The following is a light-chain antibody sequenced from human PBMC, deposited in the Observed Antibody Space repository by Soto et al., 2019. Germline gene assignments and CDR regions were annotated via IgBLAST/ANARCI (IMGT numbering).Light chain of an antibody. J-gene: IGLJ1*01. CDR1: SSDVGAYNY. V-gene: IGLV2-14*01. CDR2: DVS. Sequence: QSALTQPASVSGSPGQSITISCTGTSSDVGAYNYDSWYQQYPGEAPKVIIYDVSHRPAGVSNRFSGSKSGNTASLTISGLQTQDEADYYCSSSTSDTTYVFGTRTKVTVL. CDR3: SSSTSDTTYV.